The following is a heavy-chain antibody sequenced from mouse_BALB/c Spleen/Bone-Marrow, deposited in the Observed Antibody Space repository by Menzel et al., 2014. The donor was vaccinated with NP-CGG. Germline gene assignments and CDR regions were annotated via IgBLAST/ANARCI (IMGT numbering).Heavy chain of an antibody. CDR3: AGLNYYGNLFV. D-gene: IGHD1-1*01. Sequence: EVKVIESGGGLVQPGGSLKLSCAASGFDFSRYWMSWVRQAPGKGLEWIGEINPDSNTINYTPSLKDKFIISRDNAKNTLYLQMSKVRSEDTALYYCAGLNYYGNLFVWGAGTTVTVSS. CDR1: GFDFSRYW. CDR2: INPDSNTI. J-gene: IGHJ1*01. V-gene: IGHV4-1*02.